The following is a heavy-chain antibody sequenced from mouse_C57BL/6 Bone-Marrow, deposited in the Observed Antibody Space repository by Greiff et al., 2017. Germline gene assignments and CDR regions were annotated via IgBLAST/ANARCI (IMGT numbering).Heavy chain of an antibody. CDR1: GFTFSSYG. J-gene: IGHJ3*01. V-gene: IGHV5-6*01. Sequence: EVQLQESGGDLVKPGGSLKLSCAASGFTFSSYGMSWVRQTPDKRLEWVATISSGGSYTYYPDSVKGRFTISRDNAKNTLYLQMSSLKSEDTAMYYCARDDGYPPFAYWGQGTLVTVSA. CDR3: ARDDGYPPFAY. D-gene: IGHD2-3*01. CDR2: ISSGGSYT.